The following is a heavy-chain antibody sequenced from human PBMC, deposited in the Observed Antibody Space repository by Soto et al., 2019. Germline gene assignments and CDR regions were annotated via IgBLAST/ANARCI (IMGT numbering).Heavy chain of an antibody. J-gene: IGHJ6*03. CDR3: ASLDCSSTSCLPDYYYYYYMDV. CDR2: INHSGST. CDR1: GGSFSGYY. Sequence: SETLSLTCAVYGGSFSGYYWSWIRQPPGKGLEWIGEINHSGSTNYNPSLKSRVTISVDTSKNQFSLKLSSVTAADTAVYYCASLDCSSTSCLPDYYYYYYMDVWGKGTTVTVSS. D-gene: IGHD2-2*01. V-gene: IGHV4-34*01.